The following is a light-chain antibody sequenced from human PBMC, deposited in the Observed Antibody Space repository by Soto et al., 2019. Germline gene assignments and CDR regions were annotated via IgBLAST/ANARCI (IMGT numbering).Light chain of an antibody. Sequence: QSALTQPASVSGSPGQSITLSCTGTTSDVGKYNLVSWYQHHPGKAPKLLICEVTQRPSGVSNGFSGSKSGNTASLTITGIQAEDDAGYYGCSYALSSTYVFGTGTKVTVL. CDR1: TSDVGKYNL. CDR3: CSYALSSTYV. J-gene: IGLJ1*01. CDR2: EVT. V-gene: IGLV2-23*02.